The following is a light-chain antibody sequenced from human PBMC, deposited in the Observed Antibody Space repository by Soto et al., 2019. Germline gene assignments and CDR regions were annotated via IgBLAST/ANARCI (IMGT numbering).Light chain of an antibody. CDR1: QRVSSNS. V-gene: IGKV3-20*01. J-gene: IGKJ2*01. Sequence: EIVLTQSPGTLSLSPGERATLSCRASQRVSSNSLAWYQQKPGQAPSLLIYGASSRATGIPDRFSGSGSGTDFTLTISRLEPEDFAVYYCQQFGSSLYTFGQGTKLEIK. CDR3: QQFGSSLYT. CDR2: GAS.